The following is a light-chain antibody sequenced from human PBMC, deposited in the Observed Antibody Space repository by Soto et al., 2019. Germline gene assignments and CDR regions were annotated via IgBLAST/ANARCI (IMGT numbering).Light chain of an antibody. CDR3: QQYGTSPTT. Sequence: EIVLAQSPGTLSLSPGERATLSCRASQSVTSTYLAWYQQRPGQAPRLLLYATSSRAIGVPDRFSGSGSGTDFTLTISRLEPEDFAVYYCQQYGTSPTTFGQGTKVDIK. CDR1: QSVTSTY. V-gene: IGKV3-20*01. CDR2: ATS. J-gene: IGKJ1*01.